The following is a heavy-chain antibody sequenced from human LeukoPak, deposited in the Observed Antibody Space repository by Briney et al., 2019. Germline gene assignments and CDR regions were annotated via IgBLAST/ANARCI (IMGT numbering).Heavy chain of an antibody. Sequence: SETLSLTCDVSGDFFRSYWWGWVRQPAGKGLEWIGRIYATGSTQFNPSLKSRLTMSMDTSTNQLSLKLTSVTAADTAVYSCARQGYTASYYFLDFWSQGTLVTVSS. D-gene: IGHD1-26*01. V-gene: IGHV4-4*07. CDR1: GDFFRSYW. J-gene: IGHJ4*02. CDR3: ARQGYTASYYFLDF. CDR2: IYATGST.